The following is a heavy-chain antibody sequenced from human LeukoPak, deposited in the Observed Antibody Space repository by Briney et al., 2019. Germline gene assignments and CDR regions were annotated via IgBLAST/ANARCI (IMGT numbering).Heavy chain of an antibody. V-gene: IGHV3-30*04. J-gene: IGHJ4*02. CDR3: ARDPISVAGTRFFDH. D-gene: IGHD6-19*01. CDR2: VSYDGGTK. CDR1: GFTFSTYY. Sequence: GRSLRLSCAAYGFTFSTYYMHWDRQAPGKGLEWVAVVSYDGGTKYYADSVKGRFTISRDNSKNTMYVQMSSLGAEDTAVYYCARDPISVAGTRFFDHWGQGTRVSVSS.